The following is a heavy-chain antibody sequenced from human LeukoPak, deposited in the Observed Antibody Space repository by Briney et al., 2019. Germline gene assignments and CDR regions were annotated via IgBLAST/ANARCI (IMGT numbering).Heavy chain of an antibody. CDR1: GFTFSTYA. J-gene: IGHJ4*02. D-gene: IGHD6-13*01. CDR3: AKGRTSGSSWPFDY. Sequence: PGGSLRLSCAASGFTFSTYAMNWVRQAPGKGLEWVSGISGSGDSTYSAGSVKGQFTISRDNSKNMLYLQMNSLRADDTAVYYCAKGRTSGSSWPFDYWGQGTLVTVSS. CDR2: ISGSGDST. V-gene: IGHV3-23*01.